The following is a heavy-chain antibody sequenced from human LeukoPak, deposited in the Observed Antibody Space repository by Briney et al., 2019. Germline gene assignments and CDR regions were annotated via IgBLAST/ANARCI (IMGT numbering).Heavy chain of an antibody. CDR2: IYHSGST. D-gene: IGHD4-17*01. CDR1: GGSLSSGGYS. V-gene: IGHV4-30-2*01. Sequence: SQTLSLTCAVSGGSLSSGGYSWSWIRQPPGKGLEWIGYIYHSGSTYYNPSLKSRVTISVDRSKNQFSLKLSSVTAADTAVYYCARLTTGLYFDYWGQGTLVTVSS. J-gene: IGHJ4*02. CDR3: ARLTTGLYFDY.